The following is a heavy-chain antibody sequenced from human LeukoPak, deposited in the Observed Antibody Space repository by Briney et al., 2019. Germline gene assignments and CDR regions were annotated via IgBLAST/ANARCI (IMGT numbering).Heavy chain of an antibody. CDR3: ARAGSTGWYHFDY. Sequence: GGSLRLSCAASGFAFSSYRMHWVRQAPGKGLVWVSRIHSDGNSTTYADSVKGRFTISRDNAKSTLYLQMNSLRAEDTALYYCARAGSTGWYHFDYWGQGTLVTVSS. CDR1: GFAFSSYR. D-gene: IGHD6-19*01. J-gene: IGHJ4*02. V-gene: IGHV3-74*01. CDR2: IHSDGNST.